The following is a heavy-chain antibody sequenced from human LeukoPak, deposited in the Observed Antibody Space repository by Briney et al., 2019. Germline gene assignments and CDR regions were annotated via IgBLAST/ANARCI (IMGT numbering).Heavy chain of an antibody. V-gene: IGHV4-34*01. CDR2: INHSGST. J-gene: IGHJ4*02. CDR3: ARDRGIAVAGTRRVYFDY. D-gene: IGHD6-19*01. CDR1: GGSFSGYY. Sequence: SETLSLTCAVYGGSFSGYYWSWIRQPPGKGLEWIGEINHSGSTNYNPSLKSQVTISVDTSKNQFSLKLSSVTAADTAVYYCARDRGIAVAGTRRVYFDYWGQGALVTVSS.